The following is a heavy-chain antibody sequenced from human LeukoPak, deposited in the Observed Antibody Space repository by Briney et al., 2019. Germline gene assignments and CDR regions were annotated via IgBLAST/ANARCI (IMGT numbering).Heavy chain of an antibody. D-gene: IGHD6-13*01. V-gene: IGHV4-59*01. J-gene: IGHJ4*02. Sequence: SETLSLTCTVSGGSISTYYWSWIRQPPGKGLEWIGYIYNSGSTNYNPSLKSRVTISVDTSKNQFSLKLSSVTAADTAVYYCARENSNSWYLDFWGQGTLVTVSS. CDR3: ARENSNSWYLDF. CDR1: GGSISTYY. CDR2: IYNSGST.